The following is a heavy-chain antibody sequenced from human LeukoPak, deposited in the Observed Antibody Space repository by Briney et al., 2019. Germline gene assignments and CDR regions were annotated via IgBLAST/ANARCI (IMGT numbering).Heavy chain of an antibody. Sequence: PGGSLRLSCAASGFTFSSYTMIWVRRAPGKGLEWVSSISTSSSYIYYADSLKGRFTISRHNAKNSLYLQMNSLRAEDTAVYYCARTSDKPMVLTTDFDYWGQGTLVTVSS. V-gene: IGHV3-21*01. CDR1: GFTFSSYT. CDR3: ARTSDKPMVLTTDFDY. J-gene: IGHJ4*02. CDR2: ISTSSSYI. D-gene: IGHD5-18*01.